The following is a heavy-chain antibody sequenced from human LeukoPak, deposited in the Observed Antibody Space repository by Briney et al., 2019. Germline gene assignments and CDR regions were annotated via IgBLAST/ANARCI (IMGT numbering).Heavy chain of an antibody. CDR3: ATHVIYSGGYSYWFDP. CDR1: GASINSYY. D-gene: IGHD1-26*01. Sequence: PSETLSLTCTVSGASINSYYWSWIRQPPGKGLEWIAFIYSSGDINYNPSLRSRASISLDTSKNLCSLRLTSVTAADTAVNFCATHVIYSGGYSYWFDPWGLGTLVTVSS. J-gene: IGHJ5*02. V-gene: IGHV4-59*08. CDR2: IYSSGDI.